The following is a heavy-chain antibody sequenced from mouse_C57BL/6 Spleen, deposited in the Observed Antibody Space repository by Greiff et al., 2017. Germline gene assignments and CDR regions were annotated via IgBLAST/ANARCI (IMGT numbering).Heavy chain of an antibody. D-gene: IGHD1-1*01. J-gene: IGHJ2*01. CDR2: IDPSDSET. V-gene: IGHV1-52*01. CDR1: GYTFTSYW. CDR3: ARKGTVVALDY. Sequence: VQLQQPGAELVRPGSSVKLSCKASGYTFTSYWMHWVKQRPIQGLEWIGNIDPSDSETHYNQKFKDKATLAVDKSSSTAYMQLSSLTSEDAAVYYCARKGTVVALDYWGQGTTLTVSS.